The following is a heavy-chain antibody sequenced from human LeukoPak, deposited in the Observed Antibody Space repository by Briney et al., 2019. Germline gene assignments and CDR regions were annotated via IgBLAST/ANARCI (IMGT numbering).Heavy chain of an antibody. CDR3: ARGSRSTTWRYYFEY. V-gene: IGHV4-61*01. CDR2: IYYSEST. Sequence: PSETLSLTCTVSGGSISSGSYYWSWIRQSPGKGLGWIGYIYYSESTYYKPSLKSRVTISVDTSKNQFSLKLSSVTAADTGVYYCARGSRSTTWRYYFEYWGQGILVTVSS. D-gene: IGHD6-13*01. J-gene: IGHJ4*02. CDR1: GGSISSGSYY.